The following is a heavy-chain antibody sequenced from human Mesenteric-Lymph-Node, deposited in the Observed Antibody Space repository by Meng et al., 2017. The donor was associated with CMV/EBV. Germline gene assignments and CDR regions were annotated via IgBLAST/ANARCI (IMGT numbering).Heavy chain of an antibody. V-gene: IGHV3-9*01. Sequence: SLKISCVASGFTFDDYAMHWVRQAPGKGLEWVSGISWNSGSIGYADSVKGRFTISRDNAKNSLYLQMNSLRAEDTALYYCVRPRSTYCTITSCYSAGFDYWAQGTRVTVSS. CDR1: GFTFDDYA. CDR2: ISWNSGSI. D-gene: IGHD2-2*02. CDR3: VRPRSTYCTITSCYSAGFDY. J-gene: IGHJ4*02.